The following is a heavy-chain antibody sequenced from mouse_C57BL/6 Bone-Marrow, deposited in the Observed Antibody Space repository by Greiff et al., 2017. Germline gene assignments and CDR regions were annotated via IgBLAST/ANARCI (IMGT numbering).Heavy chain of an antibody. CDR1: GYTFTSYW. V-gene: IGHV1-7*01. Sequence: QVQLQQSGAELAKPGASVKLSCKASGYTFTSYWMHWVKQRPGQGLEWIGYINPSSGYTKYNQKFKDKATLTADKSSSTAYMQLSSLTYEDSAVYYCATMNWDWYFDVWGTGTTVTVSS. D-gene: IGHD4-1*01. J-gene: IGHJ1*03. CDR2: INPSSGYT. CDR3: ATMNWDWYFDV.